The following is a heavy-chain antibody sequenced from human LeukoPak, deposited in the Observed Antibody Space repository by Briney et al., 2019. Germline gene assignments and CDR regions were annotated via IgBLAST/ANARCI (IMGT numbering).Heavy chain of an antibody. Sequence: PSETLSLTCTVSGGSISSGGYYWSWIRQHPGKGLEWIGYIYYSGSTYYNPSLKSRVTISVDTSKNQFSLKLSSVTAEDTAVYYCARAVPRETLYYYDSSGRWYFDLWGRGTLVTVSS. V-gene: IGHV4-31*03. D-gene: IGHD3-22*01. CDR3: ARAVPRETLYYYDSSGRWYFDL. J-gene: IGHJ2*01. CDR2: IYYSGST. CDR1: GGSISSGGYY.